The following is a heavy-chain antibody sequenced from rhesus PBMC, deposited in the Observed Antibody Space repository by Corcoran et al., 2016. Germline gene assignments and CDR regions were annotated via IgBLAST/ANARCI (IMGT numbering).Heavy chain of an antibody. D-gene: IGHD6-13*01. CDR3: TRDVSSSWSRCFDY. Sequence: EVQLVESGGGLVKPGGSLRLSCVASGFTFSSYVMHWVRQAPGKGLEWVSVSSESGGTTYYADSVKGRFTISRDNAKTSLFLQMNSLRAEDTAVYYCTRDVSSSWSRCFDYWGQGVLVTVSS. J-gene: IGHJ4*01. V-gene: IGHV3-100*01. CDR1: GFTFSSYV. CDR2: SSESGGTT.